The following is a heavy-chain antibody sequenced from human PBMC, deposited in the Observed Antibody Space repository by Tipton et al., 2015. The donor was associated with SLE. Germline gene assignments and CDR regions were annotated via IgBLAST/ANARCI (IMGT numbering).Heavy chain of an antibody. CDR2: IYSRGAT. CDR3: ARDRGGYTAFDS. CDR1: GFTFSSYA. D-gene: IGHD5-24*01. Sequence: SLRLSCAASGFTFSSYAMHWVRQAPGKGLEWVSVIYSRGATYYADSVKDRFTISRDNYKNTLYLQMNSLRAEDTAVYFCARDRGGYTAFDSWGQGTLVIVS. J-gene: IGHJ4*02. V-gene: IGHV3-66*01.